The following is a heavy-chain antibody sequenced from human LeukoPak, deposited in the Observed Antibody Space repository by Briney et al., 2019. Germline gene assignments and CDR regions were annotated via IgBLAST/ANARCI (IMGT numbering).Heavy chain of an antibody. CDR3: ARTIDDYGGNSFPY. J-gene: IGHJ4*02. Sequence: SETLSLTCAVSGGSISSSSYYWGWIRQPPGTGLEWIGSIYYSGSTYYNPSLKSRVTISVDASKNQFSLKLSSVTAADTAVYYCARTIDDYGGNSFPYWGQGTLVTVSS. D-gene: IGHD4-23*01. CDR1: GGSISSSSYY. V-gene: IGHV4-39*01. CDR2: IYYSGST.